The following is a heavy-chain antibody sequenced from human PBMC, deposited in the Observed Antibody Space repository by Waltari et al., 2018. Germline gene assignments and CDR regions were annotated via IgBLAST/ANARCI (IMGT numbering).Heavy chain of an antibody. J-gene: IGHJ4*02. CDR2: INHSGST. CDR3: ASGGGLVDY. Sequence: QVQLQQVAAGLLKPSESLSLTCAVYGGSCRGYYWSGIRQPPGKGLEWIGEINHSGSTNYNPYLKSRVTISVDTSKNQFSLKLSSVTAADTAVYYCASGGGLVDYWGQGTLVTVSS. D-gene: IGHD3-16*01. CDR1: GGSCRGYY. V-gene: IGHV4-34*01.